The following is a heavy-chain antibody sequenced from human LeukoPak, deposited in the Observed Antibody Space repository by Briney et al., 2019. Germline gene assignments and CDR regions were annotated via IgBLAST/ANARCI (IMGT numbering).Heavy chain of an antibody. V-gene: IGHV3-66*02. CDR2: IYSGGST. CDR1: GFTVSSNY. Sequence: PGGSLRLSRAASGFTVSSNYMSWVRQAPGKGLEWVSVIYSGGSTYYADSVKGRFTISRDNSKHTLYLQMNSLRAEDTAVYYCARDQSFQQLAQDYWGQGTLVTVSS. J-gene: IGHJ4*02. CDR3: ARDQSFQQLAQDY. D-gene: IGHD6-6*01.